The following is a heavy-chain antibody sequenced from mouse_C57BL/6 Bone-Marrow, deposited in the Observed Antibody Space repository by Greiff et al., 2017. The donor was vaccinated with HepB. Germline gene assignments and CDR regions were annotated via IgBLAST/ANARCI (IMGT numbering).Heavy chain of an antibody. J-gene: IGHJ4*01. CDR3: ARCPYVSYAMDY. Sequence: QVQLQQPGAELVMPGASVKLSCKASGYTFTSYWMHWVKQRPGQGLEWIGEIDPSDSYTNYNQKFKGKSTLTVDKSSSTAYMQLSSLTSEDSAVYYCARCPYVSYAMDYWGQGTSVTVSS. V-gene: IGHV1-69*01. D-gene: IGHD2-12*01. CDR1: GYTFTSYW. CDR2: IDPSDSYT.